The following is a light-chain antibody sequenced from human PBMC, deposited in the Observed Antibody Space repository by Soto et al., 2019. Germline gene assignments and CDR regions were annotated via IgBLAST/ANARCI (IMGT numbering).Light chain of an antibody. V-gene: IGLV2-14*01. Sequence: QSVLTQPPSVSGSPGQSITISCTGTSSDVGGYNFVSWYQQHPGKAPRLMIFEVNNRPSGVSDRFSGSKSGNTASLTISGLQAEDEADYYCSSYTFSSTLVVFGGGTKLTVL. CDR1: SSDVGGYNF. CDR3: SSYTFSSTLVV. J-gene: IGLJ3*02. CDR2: EVN.